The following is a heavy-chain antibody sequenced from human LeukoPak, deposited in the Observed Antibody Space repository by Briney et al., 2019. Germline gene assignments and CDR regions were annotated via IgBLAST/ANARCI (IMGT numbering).Heavy chain of an antibody. J-gene: IGHJ4*02. CDR1: GFSFSGHW. D-gene: IGHD5-24*01. Sequence: GGSLRLSCTASGFSFSGHWMHWARQLPGKGLVWVSRISPTGSTTSYADSVKGRFTVSRDNAKNTLYLQVNNLRAEDTAVYYCAKEGRSLQTYWGQGTLVTVSS. V-gene: IGHV3-74*01. CDR2: ISPTGSTT. CDR3: AKEGRSLQTY.